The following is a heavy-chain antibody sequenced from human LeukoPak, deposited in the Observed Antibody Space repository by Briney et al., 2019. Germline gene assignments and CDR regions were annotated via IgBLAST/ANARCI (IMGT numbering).Heavy chain of an antibody. CDR1: GGSISSYY. CDR3: ARDRNCSGSSCYANWFDP. Sequence: SETLSLTCTVSGGSISSYYWSWIRQPAGKGLEWIGRIYTSGSTNYNPSLKSRVTMSVDMSKNQFSLKLSSVTAADTAVYYCARDRNCSGSSCYANWFDPWGQGTLVTVSS. D-gene: IGHD2-15*01. V-gene: IGHV4-4*07. CDR2: IYTSGST. J-gene: IGHJ5*02.